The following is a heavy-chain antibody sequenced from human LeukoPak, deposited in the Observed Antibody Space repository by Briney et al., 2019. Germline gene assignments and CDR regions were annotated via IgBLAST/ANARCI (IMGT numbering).Heavy chain of an antibody. CDR3: ARVEASGYDYGAFDY. V-gene: IGHV4-4*07. CDR1: GGSINNYY. D-gene: IGHD5-12*01. CDR2: IYSSGST. J-gene: IGHJ4*02. Sequence: PSETLSLTCTVSGGSINNYYWSWIRQPAEKGLEWIGHIYSSGSTNYNPSLKSRVIMSVDTSKNQFSLKLNSVTAADTAVYFCARVEASGYDYGAFDYWGQGTLVTVSS.